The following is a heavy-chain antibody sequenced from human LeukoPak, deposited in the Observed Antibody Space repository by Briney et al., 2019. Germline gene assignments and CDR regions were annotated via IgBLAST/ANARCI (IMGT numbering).Heavy chain of an antibody. D-gene: IGHD5-18*01. CDR2: IGSSSSYI. Sequence: KTGGSLRLSCAASGFTFSSYSMNWVRQAPGKGLEWVSSIGSSSSYIYYADSVKGRFTISRDNAKNSLYLQMNSLRAEDTAVYYCASLTAMGDFDYWGQGTLVTVSS. J-gene: IGHJ4*02. V-gene: IGHV3-21*01. CDR1: GFTFSSYS. CDR3: ASLTAMGDFDY.